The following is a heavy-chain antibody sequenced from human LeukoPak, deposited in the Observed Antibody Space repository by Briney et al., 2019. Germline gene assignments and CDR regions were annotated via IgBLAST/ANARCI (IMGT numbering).Heavy chain of an antibody. V-gene: IGHV3-30*18. CDR3: AKDRFDP. CDR2: ISYDGSNK. J-gene: IGHJ5*02. CDR1: GFTFSSYG. Sequence: GGSLRLSCAASGFTFSSYGMHWVRQAPGKGLEWVAVISYDGSNKYYADSVKGRFTISRDNSKNTLYLQMNSLRAEDTAVYYCAKDRFDPWGQGTLVTVSS.